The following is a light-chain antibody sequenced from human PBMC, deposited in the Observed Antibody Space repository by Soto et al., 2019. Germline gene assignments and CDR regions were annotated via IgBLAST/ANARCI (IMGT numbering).Light chain of an antibody. CDR1: QSISSW. V-gene: IGKV1-5*03. CDR3: QQYNRLYT. CDR2: KAS. Sequence: EIQMTQSPSTLSASVGDRVTITCRASQSISSWLAWYQQKPGKAPKLLIYKASSIESGVPSRFSGSGSGKDLLRTISRVQADDFATYYCQQYNRLYTFGGGTKLEIK. J-gene: IGKJ2*01.